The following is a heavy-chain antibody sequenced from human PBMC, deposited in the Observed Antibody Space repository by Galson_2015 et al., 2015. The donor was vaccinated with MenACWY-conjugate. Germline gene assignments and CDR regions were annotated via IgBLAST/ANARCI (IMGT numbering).Heavy chain of an antibody. CDR1: GFTFSIYA. Sequence: SLRLSCAASGFTFSIYAMHWVRQAPGKGLQCVATISYHGSNKFYADSVRGRFTISRDNSENTLYLQMNILGVEDTAVYYCARDTAYCTSGSCYSSYGMDVWGQGTTVTVSS. J-gene: IGHJ6*02. V-gene: IGHV3-30-3*01. D-gene: IGHD2-15*01. CDR3: ARDTAYCTSGSCYSSYGMDV. CDR2: ISYHGSNK.